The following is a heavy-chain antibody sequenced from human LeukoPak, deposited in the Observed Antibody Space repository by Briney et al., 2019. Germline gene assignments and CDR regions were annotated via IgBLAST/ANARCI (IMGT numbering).Heavy chain of an antibody. J-gene: IGHJ4*02. V-gene: IGHV3-74*01. CDR1: GFTFSSYW. CDR2: LNSDGSST. Sequence: GGSLRLSCAASGFTFSSYWMHWVRQAPGKGLVWVSRLNSDGSSTTYADSVKGRFTISRDNAKNTLYLQRNGLRAEDTGVYCCARRNYWGQGSLVTVSS. CDR3: ARRNY.